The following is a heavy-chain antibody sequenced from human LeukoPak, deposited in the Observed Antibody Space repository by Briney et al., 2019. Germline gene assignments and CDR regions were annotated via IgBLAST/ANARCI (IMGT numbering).Heavy chain of an antibody. CDR1: GYTFTGYY. V-gene: IGHV1-2*04. CDR3: ARGIAARGSSWFDY. J-gene: IGHJ4*02. D-gene: IGHD6-6*01. Sequence: ASVKVSCKASGYTFTGYYMHWVRQAPGQGLEWTGWINPNSGGTNYAQKFQGWVTMTRDTSISTAYMELSSLRSEDTAVYYCARGIAARGSSWFDYWGQGTLVTVSS. CDR2: INPNSGGT.